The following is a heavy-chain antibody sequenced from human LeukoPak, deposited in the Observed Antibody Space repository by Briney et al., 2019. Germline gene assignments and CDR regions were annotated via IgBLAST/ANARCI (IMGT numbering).Heavy chain of an antibody. CDR3: ARQRAGYSSSWYYYYYMDV. Sequence: SETLSLTCTASGGSISSSSYYWGWIRQPPGKGLEWIGSIYYSGSTYYNPSLKSRVTISVDTSKNQFSLKLSSVTAADTAVYYCARQRAGYSSSWYYYYYMDVWGKGTTVTVSS. D-gene: IGHD6-13*01. CDR1: GGSISSSSYY. CDR2: IYYSGST. V-gene: IGHV4-39*01. J-gene: IGHJ6*03.